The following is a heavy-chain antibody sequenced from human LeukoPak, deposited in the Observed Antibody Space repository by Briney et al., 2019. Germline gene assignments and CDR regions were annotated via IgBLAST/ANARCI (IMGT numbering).Heavy chain of an antibody. J-gene: IGHJ6*03. CDR3: ARTVGSSSFEGDYYYYYYMDV. CDR2: IGAYNGNT. D-gene: IGHD6-6*01. V-gene: IGHV1-18*01. Sequence: ASVKVSCKASGYTFTSYGISWVRQAPGQGLEWMGWIGAYNGNTNYAQKLQGRVTMTTDTSTSTAYMELRSLRSDDTAVYYCARTVGSSSFEGDYYYYYYMDVWGKGTTVTVSS. CDR1: GYTFTSYG.